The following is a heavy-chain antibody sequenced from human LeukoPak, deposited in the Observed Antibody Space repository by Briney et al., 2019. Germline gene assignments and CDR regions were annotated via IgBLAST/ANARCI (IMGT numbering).Heavy chain of an antibody. CDR2: ISGSGGST. J-gene: IGHJ4*02. Sequence: GGSLRLSCAASGFTFSSYAMSWVRQAPGRGLEWVSAISGSGGSTYYADSVKGRFTLPSDNSKNTLYLQMNSLRAEDTAVYYCAKEGYYDSSGYYDYWGQGTLVTVSS. V-gene: IGHV3-23*01. D-gene: IGHD3-22*01. CDR3: AKEGYYDSSGYYDY. CDR1: GFTFSSYA.